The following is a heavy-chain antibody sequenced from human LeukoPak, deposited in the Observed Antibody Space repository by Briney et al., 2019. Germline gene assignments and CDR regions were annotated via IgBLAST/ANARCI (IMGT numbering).Heavy chain of an antibody. V-gene: IGHV3-23*01. J-gene: IGHJ4*02. CDR3: AKSPSPSSQEDY. CDR2: FGSSGTT. D-gene: IGHD6-6*01. CDR1: GFTFSSYA. Sequence: GGSLRLSCAASGFTFSSYAMIWVRQSPGKGLEWVSSFGSSGTTYYADSVKGRFTISRDNSKNTLYLQMNSLRAEDTAVYYCAKSPSPSSQEDYWGQGTLVTVSS.